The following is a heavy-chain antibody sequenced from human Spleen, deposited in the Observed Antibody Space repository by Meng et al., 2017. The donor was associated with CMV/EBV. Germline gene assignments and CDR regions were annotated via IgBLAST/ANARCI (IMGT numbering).Heavy chain of an antibody. CDR2: LNPSNGNA. J-gene: IGHJ4*02. CDR1: GYTYTNHY. V-gene: IGHV1-46*01. Sequence: SCKASGYTYTNHYLRWLRQAPGLGPEWMGVLNPSNGNASYAQRFQGRVTMTADTATTTLFMELSSLTSGDTAVYYCAAKIHTAFFDFWGQGTLVTVSS. D-gene: IGHD4/OR15-4a*01. CDR3: AAKIHTAFFDF.